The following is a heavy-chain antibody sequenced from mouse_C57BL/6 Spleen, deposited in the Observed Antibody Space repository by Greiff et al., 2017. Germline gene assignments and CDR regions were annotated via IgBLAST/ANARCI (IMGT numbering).Heavy chain of an antibody. J-gene: IGHJ2*01. Sequence: QVQLQQSGPELVKPGASVKISCKASGYAFSRSWMNWVKQRPGKGLEWIGRIYPGDGDTNYNGKFKGKATLTADKSSSTAYMQLSSLTSEDSAVYCCTAAYGSFDYWGQGTTLTVSS. CDR2: IYPGDGDT. CDR3: TAAYGSFDY. V-gene: IGHV1-82*01. CDR1: GYAFSRSW. D-gene: IGHD1-1*01.